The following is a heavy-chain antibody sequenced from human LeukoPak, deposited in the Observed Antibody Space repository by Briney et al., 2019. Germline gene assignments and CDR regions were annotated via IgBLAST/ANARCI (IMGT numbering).Heavy chain of an antibody. D-gene: IGHD3-22*01. CDR2: TSGGGATT. Sequence: GGSLRLSCAASGFTFSSYAMSWVRQAPGKGLEWVSDTSGGGATTFYADSVKGRFTISRDNSKNTLYLQLNSLRAEDTAVYYCARGHHYYDSSAYYYWGQGTLVTVSS. CDR3: ARGHHYYDSSAYYY. CDR1: GFTFSSYA. V-gene: IGHV3-23*01. J-gene: IGHJ4*02.